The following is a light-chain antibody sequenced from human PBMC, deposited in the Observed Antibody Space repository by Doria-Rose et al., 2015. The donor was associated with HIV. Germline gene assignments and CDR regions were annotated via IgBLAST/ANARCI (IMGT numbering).Light chain of an antibody. Sequence: EIVLTQSPGTLSLSPGERATLSCRASQSFSSTNLAWYQQKPGQAPSLLIYDGSTRATGIPDRFSASGSGTDFTLTINRLEPEDFAPYYCHQYGTSWTFGQGTEVEI. CDR1: QSFSSTN. CDR3: HQYGTSWT. V-gene: IGKV3-20*01. J-gene: IGKJ1*01. CDR2: DGS.